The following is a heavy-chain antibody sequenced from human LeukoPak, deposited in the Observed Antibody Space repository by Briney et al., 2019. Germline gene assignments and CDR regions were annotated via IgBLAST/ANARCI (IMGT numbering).Heavy chain of an antibody. CDR1: GGSISSXX. CDR2: IYYSGST. V-gene: IGHV4-59*08. CDR3: ARLGYSYGPFDY. J-gene: IGHJ4*02. D-gene: IGHD5-18*01. Sequence: XTXSGGSISSXXXXWVRXXPGKXXXWIGYIYYSGSTNYNPSLKSRVTISVDTSKDQFSLKLSSVTAADTAVYYCARLGYSYGPFDYWGQGTLVTVSS.